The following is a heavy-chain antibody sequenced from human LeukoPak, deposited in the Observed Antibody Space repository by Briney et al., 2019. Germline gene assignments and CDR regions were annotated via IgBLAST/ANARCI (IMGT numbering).Heavy chain of an antibody. CDR1: GFTFSSYA. V-gene: IGHV3-30-3*01. Sequence: GGSLRLSCAASGFTFSSYAMHWVRQAPGKGLEWVAVISYDGSNKYYADSVKGRFTISRDNSENTLYLQMNSLRAEDTAVYYCARASDGMDVWAKGPRSPSP. J-gene: IGHJ6*02. CDR3: ARASDGMDV. CDR2: ISYDGSNK.